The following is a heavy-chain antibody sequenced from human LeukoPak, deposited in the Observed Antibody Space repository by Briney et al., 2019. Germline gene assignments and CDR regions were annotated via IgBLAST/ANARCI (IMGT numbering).Heavy chain of an antibody. CDR2: IYYSGST. Sequence: PSETLSLTCTVSGGSISSSSYYWGWIRQPPGKGLEWIGSIYYSGSTYYNPSLRSRVTISVDTSKNQFSLKLSSVTAADTAVYYCARGAARSYPYYYYYYMDVWGKGTTVTVSS. CDR1: GGSISSSSYY. D-gene: IGHD6-6*01. J-gene: IGHJ6*03. CDR3: ARGAARSYPYYYYYYMDV. V-gene: IGHV4-39*01.